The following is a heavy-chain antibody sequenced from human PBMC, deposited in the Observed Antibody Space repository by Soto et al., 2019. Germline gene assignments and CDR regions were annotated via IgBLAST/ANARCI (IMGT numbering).Heavy chain of an antibody. V-gene: IGHV4-38-2*01. CDR1: GYSITSGYY. Sequence: SETLSLTCAVSGYSITSGYYWGWIRQPPGKGLEWIGSIYHSGSTYYNPSLKSRVTISVDTPQKLFSLRLSSVTAADTAVYYCARLPYSYRGYDKTYFDYWGKGPLVPASS. J-gene: IGHJ4*02. CDR3: ARLPYSYRGYDKTYFDY. D-gene: IGHD5-12*01. CDR2: IYHSGST.